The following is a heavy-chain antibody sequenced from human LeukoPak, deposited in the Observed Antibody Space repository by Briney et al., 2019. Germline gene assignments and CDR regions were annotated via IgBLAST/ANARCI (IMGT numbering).Heavy chain of an antibody. CDR2: IYTSGST. Sequence: PSETLSLTCTVSGGSISSSSYYWGWIRQPPGKGLEWIGRIYTSGSTNYNPSLKSRVTISVDTSKNQFSLKLSSVTAADTAVYYCARDLDDSSGYYYGRKFLSAFDIWGQGTMVTVSS. CDR3: ARDLDDSSGYYYGRKFLSAFDI. D-gene: IGHD3-22*01. V-gene: IGHV4-39*07. CDR1: GGSISSSSYY. J-gene: IGHJ3*02.